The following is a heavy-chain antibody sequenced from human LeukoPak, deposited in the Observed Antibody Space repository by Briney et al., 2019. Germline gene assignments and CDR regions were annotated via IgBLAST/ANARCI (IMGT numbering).Heavy chain of an antibody. CDR2: ISAYNGNT. J-gene: IGHJ4*02. CDR3: GTMLARTAPFDY. Sequence: ASVKLSCKASGYTFTSCGISWVRQAPGQGLEWMGWISAYNGNTNYAQKLQGRVTMTTDTSTSTAYLELRSLRSDDTAVYYCGTMLARTAPFDYGGQGTLVTVSS. V-gene: IGHV1-18*01. CDR1: GYTFTSCG. D-gene: IGHD2-21*02.